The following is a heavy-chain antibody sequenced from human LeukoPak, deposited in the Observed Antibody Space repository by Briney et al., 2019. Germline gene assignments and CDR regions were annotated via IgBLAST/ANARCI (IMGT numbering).Heavy chain of an antibody. CDR2: ICAYNDNT. D-gene: IGHD6-19*01. CDR3: APQGIAVAAEQDH. V-gene: IGHV1-18*01. CDR1: GYTFTSYG. J-gene: IGHJ4*02. Sequence: GASVKVSCKASGYTFTSYGISWVRQPPGQSLKWMGWICAYNDNTTYEQKLQGTGTMMVDTSRTEACSALSCLITHDTAVYSCAPQGIAVAAEQDHWGQGTLVTVSS.